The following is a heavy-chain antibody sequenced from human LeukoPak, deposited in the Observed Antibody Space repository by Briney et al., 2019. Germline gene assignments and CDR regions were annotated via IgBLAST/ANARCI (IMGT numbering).Heavy chain of an antibody. V-gene: IGHV3-7*01. CDR3: VRTDSSGSRAN. D-gene: IGHD3-22*01. CDR2: INQDGSQK. J-gene: IGHJ4*02. Sequence: GGSLRLSCAASGFTFSTYWMTWVRQAPGKGLEWVANINQDGSQKYYVDSVKGRFTISRDNAKNSLFLQINSLRAEDTAVYYCVRTDSSGSRANWGQGTLVTVSS. CDR1: GFTFSTYW.